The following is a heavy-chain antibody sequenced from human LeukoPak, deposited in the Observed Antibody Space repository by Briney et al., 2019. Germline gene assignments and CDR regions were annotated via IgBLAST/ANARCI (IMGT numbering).Heavy chain of an antibody. V-gene: IGHV3-23*01. CDR1: GFTFSSYG. CDR3: AKDHPGTGFFDY. CDR2: ISGSGGST. J-gene: IGHJ4*02. Sequence: GGSLRLSCAASGFTFSSYGMHWVRQAPGKGLEWVSAISGSGGSTYYADSVKGRFTISRDNSKNTLYLQMNSLRAEDTAVYYCAKDHPGTGFFDYWGQGTLVTVSS. D-gene: IGHD3-9*01.